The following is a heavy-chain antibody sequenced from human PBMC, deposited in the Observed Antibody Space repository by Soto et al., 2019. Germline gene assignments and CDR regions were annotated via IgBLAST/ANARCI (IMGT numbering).Heavy chain of an antibody. D-gene: IGHD6-19*01. J-gene: IGHJ3*02. CDR2: IVPLLGTT. Sequence: QVQLVQSGAAVEKPGSSVKLSCKASGDSFSSYTLSWMRQAPGHGLEWMGRIVPLLGTTNYAQKFQGSVTFTADKSTSTVYMEVRSLRSEDTALYYCARDLSAVAGTQAVDIWGQGTMVIVSS. CDR3: ARDLSAVAGTQAVDI. CDR1: GDSFSSYT. V-gene: IGHV1-69*08.